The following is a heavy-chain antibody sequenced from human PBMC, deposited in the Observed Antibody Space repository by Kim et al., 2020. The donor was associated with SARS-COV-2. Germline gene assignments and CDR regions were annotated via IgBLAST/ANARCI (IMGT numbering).Heavy chain of an antibody. CDR3: ARDKATSSSTTGGY. V-gene: IGHV3-48*02. Sequence: GGSLRLSCAASGFTFSSYSMNWVRQAPGKGLEWVSHISSSSTIYYADSVKGRFTISRDNAKNSLYLQMNSLRDEDTAVYYCARDKATSSSTTGGYWGQGTLVTVSS. D-gene: IGHD6-13*01. J-gene: IGHJ4*02. CDR2: ISSSSTI. CDR1: GFTFSSYS.